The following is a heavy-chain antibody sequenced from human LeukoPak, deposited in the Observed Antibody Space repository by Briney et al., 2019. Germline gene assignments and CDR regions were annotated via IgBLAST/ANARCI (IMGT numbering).Heavy chain of an antibody. J-gene: IGHJ4*02. Sequence: SGPTLLHPTATLALTCTVSGFSLSNARMGVGWIRQPPGKALEWLSHIFSHDEKSYSTSLKSRLTISKDTSKSQVVLTMTNMDPVDTATYYCARIPNYYDSSGYWGQGTLVTVSS. V-gene: IGHV2-26*01. CDR3: ARIPNYYDSSGY. CDR2: IFSHDEK. D-gene: IGHD3-22*01. CDR1: GFSLSNARMG.